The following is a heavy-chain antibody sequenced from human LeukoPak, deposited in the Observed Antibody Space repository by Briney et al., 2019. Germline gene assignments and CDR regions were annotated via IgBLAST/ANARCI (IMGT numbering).Heavy chain of an antibody. Sequence: GGSLRLSCAASGFTFSSYWMHWVRQAPGKGLVWVSHINSDGSSTTYADSVKGRFTISRDNAKNSLYLQMNSLRAEDTAVYYCARGETAQPSGYWGQGTLVTVSS. J-gene: IGHJ4*02. V-gene: IGHV3-74*01. CDR1: GFTFSSYW. CDR2: INSDGSST. D-gene: IGHD2-2*01. CDR3: ARGETAQPSGY.